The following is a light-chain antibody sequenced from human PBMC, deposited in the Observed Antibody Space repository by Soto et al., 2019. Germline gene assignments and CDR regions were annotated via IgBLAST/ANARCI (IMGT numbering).Light chain of an antibody. CDR3: QKSPART. CDR1: QGISNY. J-gene: IGKJ1*01. CDR2: AAS. V-gene: IGKV1-27*01. Sequence: DIPMTQSPSSLSASVGDRVTITCRASQGISNYLAWYQQKPGKVPKLLIYAASTLQSGVPSRFSGSGSGTDFTLTISSLQPEDVATYYCQKSPARTFGQGTKVEIK.